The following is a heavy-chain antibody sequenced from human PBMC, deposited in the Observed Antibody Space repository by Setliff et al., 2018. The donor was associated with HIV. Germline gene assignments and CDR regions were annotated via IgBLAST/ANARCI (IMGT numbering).Heavy chain of an antibody. CDR2: IYDTGKI. J-gene: IGHJ4*02. Sequence: PSETLSLTCIVSGGSFSSYFWSWIRQSPGKGLEWIGNIYDTGKINYNPSLKGRVTMSIDMSEDQFSLKLSSVTAADTAVYYCARDVWRGSGWYGLDYWGQGMLVTVSS. CDR1: GGSFSSYF. D-gene: IGHD6-19*01. CDR3: ARDVWRGSGWYGLDY. V-gene: IGHV4-59*12.